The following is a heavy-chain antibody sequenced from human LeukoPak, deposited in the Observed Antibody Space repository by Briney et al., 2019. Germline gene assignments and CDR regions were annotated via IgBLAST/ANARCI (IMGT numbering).Heavy chain of an antibody. CDR2: IIPIFGTA. Sequence: SVKDSCKASGGTFSSYAISWVRQAAGQGLEWMGGIIPIFGTANYAQNFQGRVTITADKSTSTAYMELSSMRSEAPAVYYCARDLSGVALGYWGQGTLVTVSS. D-gene: IGHD3-10*01. J-gene: IGHJ4*02. CDR3: ARDLSGVALGY. V-gene: IGHV1-69*06. CDR1: GGTFSSYA.